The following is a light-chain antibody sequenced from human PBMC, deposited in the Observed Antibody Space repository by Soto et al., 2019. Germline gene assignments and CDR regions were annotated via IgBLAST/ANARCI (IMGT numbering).Light chain of an antibody. CDR1: QTISSW. CDR3: QPSYSTPRT. Sequence: DIQMTQSPSTLSGSVGDRVTITCRASQTISSWLAWYQQKPGKAPKLLIYKASNLKSGVPSRFSGSGYGTDFTITISSLQPEDFATYYCQPSYSTPRTFGQGTRLEIK. CDR2: KAS. V-gene: IGKV1-5*03. J-gene: IGKJ5*01.